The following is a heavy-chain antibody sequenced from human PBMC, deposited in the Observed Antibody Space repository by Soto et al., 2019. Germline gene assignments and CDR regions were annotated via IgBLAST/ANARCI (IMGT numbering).Heavy chain of an antibody. CDR1: GFTGSSYH. V-gene: IGHV3-66*01. J-gene: IGHJ4*02. D-gene: IGHD6-13*01. Sequence: WGSLRLSCAASGFTGSSYHMSWVRQAPGKGLEWVSVIYSAGSADFADSVKGRFTISRDNSKNTLYLQMSSLRAEDTAVYYCARVYSSSSHYFDYWGQGTLVTVSS. CDR3: ARVYSSSSHYFDY. CDR2: IYSAGSA.